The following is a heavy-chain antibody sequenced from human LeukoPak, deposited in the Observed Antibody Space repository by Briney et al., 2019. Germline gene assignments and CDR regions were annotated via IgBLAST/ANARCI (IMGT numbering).Heavy chain of an antibody. CDR2: VYYTGGT. J-gene: IGHJ4*02. V-gene: IGHV4-39*01. CDR1: GGSIRNSDYY. Sequence: SETLSLTCTVSGGSIRNSDYYWGWIRQPPGKGLEWIGSVYYTGGTYYNPSLKSRVTISVDTSKNQFSLKLTSVTAADTAVYYCAIGPYSSSWYFFDYWGQGTLVTVSS. D-gene: IGHD6-13*01. CDR3: AIGPYSSSWYFFDY.